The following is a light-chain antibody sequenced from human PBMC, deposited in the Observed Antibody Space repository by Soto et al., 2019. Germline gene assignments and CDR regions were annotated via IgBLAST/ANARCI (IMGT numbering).Light chain of an antibody. Sequence: VLAPSPATLSLAPLGRTTSHSRASQFLSSYLAWYQQIPGQPPRLLIYDTSNRVTGIPARYSGSRSGTDFTLTISSLEPGDFAVYYCQQRSNWPITFGQGTRLEIK. CDR3: QQRSNWPIT. V-gene: IGKV3-11*01. CDR1: QFLSSY. CDR2: DTS. J-gene: IGKJ5*01.